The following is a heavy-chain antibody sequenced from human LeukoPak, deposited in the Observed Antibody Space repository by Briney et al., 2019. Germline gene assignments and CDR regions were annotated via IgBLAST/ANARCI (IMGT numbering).Heavy chain of an antibody. Sequence: GGSLRLSCAASGFTFSRYWMSWVRQAPGKGLEWVATIKQDGSEKYYVDSAKGRFTISRDNAKNSLSLQMNSLRAEDTAVYYCARSGLRYFDCPDYWGQGALVTVSS. CDR1: GFTFSRYW. V-gene: IGHV3-7*05. CDR2: IKQDGSEK. D-gene: IGHD3-9*01. J-gene: IGHJ4*02. CDR3: ARSGLRYFDCPDY.